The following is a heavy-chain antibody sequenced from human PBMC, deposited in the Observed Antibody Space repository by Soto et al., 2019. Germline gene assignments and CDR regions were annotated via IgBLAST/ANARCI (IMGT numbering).Heavy chain of an antibody. CDR1: GFTFSSYS. D-gene: IGHD3-9*01. CDR2: ISSSSTI. CDR3: ARASYPAARRYFDWLYFDY. Sequence: PGGSLRLSCAASGFTFSSYSMNWVRQAPGKGLEWVSYISSSSTIYYADSVKGRFTISRDNAKNSLYLQMNSLRAEDTAVYYCARASYPAARRYFDWLYFDYWGQGTLVTVSS. V-gene: IGHV3-48*01. J-gene: IGHJ4*02.